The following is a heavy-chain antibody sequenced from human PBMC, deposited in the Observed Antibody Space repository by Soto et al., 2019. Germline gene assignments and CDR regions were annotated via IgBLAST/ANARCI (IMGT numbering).Heavy chain of an antibody. CDR3: ARDQGLELWGFDY. Sequence: QVQLVESGGGVVQPGRSLRLSCAASGFTFSSYAMHWVRQAPGKGLEWVAVISYDGSNKYYADSVKGRFTISRDNSKNTLYLQMNSLRAEDTAVCYCARDQGLELWGFDYWGQGTLVTVSS. V-gene: IGHV3-30-3*01. D-gene: IGHD1-7*01. J-gene: IGHJ4*02. CDR2: ISYDGSNK. CDR1: GFTFSSYA.